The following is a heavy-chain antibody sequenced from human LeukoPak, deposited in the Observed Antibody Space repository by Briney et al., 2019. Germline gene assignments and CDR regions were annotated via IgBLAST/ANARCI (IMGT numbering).Heavy chain of an antibody. CDR1: GGSISSYY. J-gene: IGHJ4*02. V-gene: IGHV4-59*01. Sequence: SETLSLTCTVSGGSISSYYWSWIRQPPGKGLEWIGYIYYSGSTNYNPSLKSRVTISVDTSKNQFSLKLSSVTAADTAVYYCARGLYSSALSTYYFDYWGQGTLVTGAS. D-gene: IGHD6-19*01. CDR3: ARGLYSSALSTYYFDY. CDR2: IYYSGST.